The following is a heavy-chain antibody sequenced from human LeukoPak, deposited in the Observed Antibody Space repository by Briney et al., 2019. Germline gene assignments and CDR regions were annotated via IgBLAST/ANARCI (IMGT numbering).Heavy chain of an antibody. Sequence: ASETLSLTCAVYGGSFSGYYWSWIRQPPGKGLVWIGEINHSGSTNYNPSLKSRVTISVDTSKNQFSLKVYSVTAADTAVYYCAKDRGGYSYGPWGQGTLVTVSS. J-gene: IGHJ5*02. V-gene: IGHV4-34*01. CDR3: AKDRGGYSYGP. CDR2: INHSGST. CDR1: GGSFSGYY. D-gene: IGHD5-18*01.